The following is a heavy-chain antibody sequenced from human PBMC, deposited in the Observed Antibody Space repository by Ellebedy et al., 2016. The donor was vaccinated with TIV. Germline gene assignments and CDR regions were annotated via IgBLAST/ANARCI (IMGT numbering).Heavy chain of an antibody. CDR3: ARGNYGSGSYYNVY. D-gene: IGHD3-10*01. CDR1: GYTFTSYG. Sequence: ASVKVSCXASGYTFTSYGISWVRQAPGQGLEWMGWINAGNGNTKYSQKFQGRVTITRDTSASTAYMELSSLRSEDTAVYYCARGNYGSGSYYNVYWGQGTLVTVSS. J-gene: IGHJ4*02. CDR2: INAGNGNT. V-gene: IGHV1-3*01.